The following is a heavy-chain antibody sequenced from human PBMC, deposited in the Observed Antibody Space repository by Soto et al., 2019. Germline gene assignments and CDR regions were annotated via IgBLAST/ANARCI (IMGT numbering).Heavy chain of an antibody. V-gene: IGHV1-18*01. D-gene: IGHD3-10*01. CDR2: ISAYNGNT. Sequence: ASVKVSCKASGYTFTSYGISWVRQAPGQGLEWMGWISAYNGNTNYAQKLQGRVTMTTDTSTSTAYMELRGLRSDDTAVYYCAMLLWFGESSSHWFDPWGQGTLVTVSS. CDR1: GYTFTSYG. CDR3: AMLLWFGESSSHWFDP. J-gene: IGHJ5*02.